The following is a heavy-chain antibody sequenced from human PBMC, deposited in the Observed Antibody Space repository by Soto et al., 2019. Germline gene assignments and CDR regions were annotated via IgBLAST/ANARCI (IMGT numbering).Heavy chain of an antibody. J-gene: IGHJ4*02. CDR3: ASLRVLGESVGDY. CDR1: GFTFSSYA. D-gene: IGHD2-8*02. Sequence: PGGSLRLSCAASGFTFSSYAMHWVRQAPGKGLEWVAVISYDGSNKYYADSVKGRFTISRDNSKNTLYLQMNSLRAEDTAVYYCASLRVLGESVGDYWGQGTLVTVSS. CDR2: ISYDGSNK. V-gene: IGHV3-30-3*01.